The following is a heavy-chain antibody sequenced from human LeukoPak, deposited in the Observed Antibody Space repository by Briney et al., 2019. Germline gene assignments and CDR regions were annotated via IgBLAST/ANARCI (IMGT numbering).Heavy chain of an antibody. CDR2: IYYSGST. CDR1: GGSVSRGSYY. V-gene: IGHV4-61*01. J-gene: IGHJ4*02. CDR3: ARDAPPFDY. Sequence: SETLSLTCTVSGGSVSRGSYYWSWIRQPPGKGLEWIGYIYYSGSTNYNPSLKSRVTISVDTSMNQFSLKLSSVTAADTAVYYCARDAPPFDYWGQGTLVTVSS.